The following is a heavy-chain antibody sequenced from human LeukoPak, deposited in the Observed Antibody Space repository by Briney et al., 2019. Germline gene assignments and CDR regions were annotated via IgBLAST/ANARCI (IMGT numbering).Heavy chain of an antibody. V-gene: IGHV1-69*04. CDR2: IIPILGIA. D-gene: IGHD3-22*01. J-gene: IGHJ4*02. Sequence: ASVKVSCKASGGTFSSYTISWVRQAPGQGLEWMGRIIPILGIANYAQKFQGRVTITADKSTSTAYMELSSLRSEDTAVYYCARDPGDDSSSYYHYWGQGTLVTVSS. CDR1: GGTFSSYT. CDR3: ARDPGDDSSSYYHY.